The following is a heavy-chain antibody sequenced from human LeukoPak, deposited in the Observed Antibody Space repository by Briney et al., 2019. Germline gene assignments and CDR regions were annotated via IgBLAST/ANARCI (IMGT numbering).Heavy chain of an antibody. Sequence: GGSLRLSCEASGFTFSSYGMHWVRQAPGKGLEWVAVISYDGSNKYYADSVKGRFTISRDNSKNTLYLQMNSLRAEDTAVYYCAKGVSTTVTTGFDYWGQGTLVTVSS. CDR1: GFTFSSYG. D-gene: IGHD4-17*01. CDR3: AKGVSTTVTTGFDY. V-gene: IGHV3-30*18. CDR2: ISYDGSNK. J-gene: IGHJ4*02.